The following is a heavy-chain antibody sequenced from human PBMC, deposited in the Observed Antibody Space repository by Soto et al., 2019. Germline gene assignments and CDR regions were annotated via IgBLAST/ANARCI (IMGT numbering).Heavy chain of an antibody. J-gene: IGHJ6*02. D-gene: IGHD3-16*01. V-gene: IGHV1-18*01. CDR2: INPYNGNT. CDR3: AMVDVYVKHSPQDG. CDR1: GYTFTRYG. Sequence: QVQLVQSGAEVKNPGASVKVSCKASGYTFTRYGIGWARQAPGQGLEWMGWINPYNGNTNYAQNVQGRVTLTTDTYTSTAYMELRSLRTNYTAIYYCAMVDVYVKHSPQDGWGQGTTGIVSS.